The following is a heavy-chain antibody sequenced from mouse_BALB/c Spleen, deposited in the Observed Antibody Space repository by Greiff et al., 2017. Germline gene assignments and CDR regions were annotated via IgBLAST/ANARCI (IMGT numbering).Heavy chain of an antibody. D-gene: IGHD1-1*01. CDR1: GFTFSSFG. CDR3: ARGGYYGSSYSDAMDY. J-gene: IGHJ4*01. V-gene: IGHV5-17*02. CDR2: ISSGSSTI. Sequence: EVQLVESGGGLVQPGGSRKLSCAASGFTFSSFGMHWVRQAPEKGLEWVAYISSGSSTIYYADTVKGRFTISRDNPKNTLFLQMTSLRSEDTAMYYCARGGYYGSSYSDAMDYWGQGTSVTVSS.